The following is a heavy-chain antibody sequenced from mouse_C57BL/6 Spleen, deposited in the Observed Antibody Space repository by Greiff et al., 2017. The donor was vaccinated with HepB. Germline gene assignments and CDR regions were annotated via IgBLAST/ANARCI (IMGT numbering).Heavy chain of an antibody. CDR3: ARGHYGSSSYWYFDV. J-gene: IGHJ1*03. V-gene: IGHV3-6*01. CDR1: GYSITSGYY. CDR2: ISYDGSN. Sequence: EVKLVESGPGLVKPSQSLSLTCSVTGYSITSGYYWNWIRQFPGNKLEWMGYISYDGSNNYNPSLKNRISITRDTSKNQFFLKLNSVTTEDTATYYCARGHYGSSSYWYFDVWGTGTTVTVSS. D-gene: IGHD1-1*01.